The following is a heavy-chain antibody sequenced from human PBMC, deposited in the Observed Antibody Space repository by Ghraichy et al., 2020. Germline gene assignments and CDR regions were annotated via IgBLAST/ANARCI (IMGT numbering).Heavy chain of an antibody. CDR2: INYRERT. CDR3: ARTMEPPHSIRVDV. Sequence: SETLSLTCAVYGGSFSDYYWSWIRQSPGKGLEWIGEINYRERTNCNPSLNSRVTMSVDTSKNQFSLNLTSVTAADTAVYYCARTMEPPHSIRVDVWGQGTTVTVSS. CDR1: GGSFSDYY. J-gene: IGHJ6*02. D-gene: IGHD1-1*01. V-gene: IGHV4-34*01.